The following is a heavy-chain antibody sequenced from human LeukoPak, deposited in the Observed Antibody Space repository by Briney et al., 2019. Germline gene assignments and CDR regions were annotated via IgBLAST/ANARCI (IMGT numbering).Heavy chain of an antibody. J-gene: IGHJ2*01. V-gene: IGHV4-59*01. CDR2: IYYSGST. CDR1: GSSMNLYS. D-gene: IGHD6-19*01. CDR3: ARDMGYSSGWVAWYFDL. Sequence: NPSETLSLTCSVSGSSMNLYSWNWIRQSPGKGLEWIGYIYYSGSTNYNPSLKSRVTISVDTSKNQFSLKLSSVTAADTAVYYCARDMGYSSGWVAWYFDLWGRGTLVTVSS.